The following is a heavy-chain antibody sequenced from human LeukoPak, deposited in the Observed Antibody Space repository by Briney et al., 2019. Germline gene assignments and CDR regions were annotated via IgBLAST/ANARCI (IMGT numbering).Heavy chain of an antibody. CDR1: GFTFSSYS. CDR3: AKDLRGYSGYDY. J-gene: IGHJ4*02. D-gene: IGHD5-12*01. Sequence: PGGSLRLSCAASGFTFSSYSMNWVRQAPGKGLEWVSAISGSGGSTYYADSVKGRFTISRDNSKNTLYLQMNSLRAEDTAVYYCAKDLRGYSGYDYWGQGTLVTVSS. CDR2: ISGSGGST. V-gene: IGHV3-23*01.